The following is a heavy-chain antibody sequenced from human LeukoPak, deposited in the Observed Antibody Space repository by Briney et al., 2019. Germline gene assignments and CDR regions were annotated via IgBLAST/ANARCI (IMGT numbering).Heavy chain of an antibody. CDR2: IRYDGSNK. CDR1: GFTFSSYA. V-gene: IGHV3-30*04. CDR3: AKAGGGDCYSPYFDY. D-gene: IGHD2-21*02. J-gene: IGHJ4*02. Sequence: GRSLRFSCAASGFTFSSYAMHWVRQAPGKGLEWVAVIRYDGSNKYYADSVKGRFTISRDNSKNTLYLQMNSLRAEDTAVYYCAKAGGGDCYSPYFDYWGQGTLVTVSS.